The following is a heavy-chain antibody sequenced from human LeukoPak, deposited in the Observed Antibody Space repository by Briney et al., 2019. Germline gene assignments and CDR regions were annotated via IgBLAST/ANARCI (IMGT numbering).Heavy chain of an antibody. CDR2: IYYSGST. CDR3: ARDSIQLPDDAFDI. CDR1: GGSISSYY. Sequence: SETLSLTCTVSGGSISSYYWSWIRQPPGKGLEWIGYIYYSGSTNYNPSLKSRVTISVDTSKNQFSLKLSSVTAADTAVYYCARDSIQLPDDAFDIWGQGTMVTVSS. D-gene: IGHD2-2*01. J-gene: IGHJ3*02. V-gene: IGHV4-59*01.